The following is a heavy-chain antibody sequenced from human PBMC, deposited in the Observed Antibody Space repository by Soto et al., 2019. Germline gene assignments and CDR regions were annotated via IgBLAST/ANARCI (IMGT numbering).Heavy chain of an antibody. CDR1: GGTLSSYA. CDR2: IIPIFGTA. Sequence: GASVKVSCKASGGTLSSYAISWVRQAPGQGLEWMGGIIPIFGTANYAQKFQGRVTITADESTSTAYMELSSLRSEDTAVYYCARDKSGPQNWFDPWGQGTLVTVSS. V-gene: IGHV1-69*13. D-gene: IGHD2-15*01. CDR3: ARDKSGPQNWFDP. J-gene: IGHJ5*02.